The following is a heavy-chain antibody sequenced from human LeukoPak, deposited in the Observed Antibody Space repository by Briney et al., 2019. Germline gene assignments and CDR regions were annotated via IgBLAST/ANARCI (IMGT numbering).Heavy chain of an antibody. J-gene: IGHJ4*02. D-gene: IGHD3-10*01. Sequence: GALRLSCAASGFSFSNYWFHWVRQAPGEGLVWVSRTNEHGTIINYADSVKGRFTISRDNAKNTLYLQMNSLRTEDSALYYCVVDLSGSADYWGQGTLVTVSS. CDR1: GFSFSNYW. V-gene: IGHV3-74*01. CDR2: TNEHGTII. CDR3: VVDLSGSADY.